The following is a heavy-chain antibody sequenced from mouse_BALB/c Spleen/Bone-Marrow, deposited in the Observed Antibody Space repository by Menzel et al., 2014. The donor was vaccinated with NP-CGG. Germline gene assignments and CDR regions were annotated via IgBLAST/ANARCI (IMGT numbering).Heavy chain of an antibody. Sequence: EVKLVESGGGLVQPGGSLILSCATSGFTFTDYYMSWVRQPPGKALAWLGFIRNKANDYTTEYSASVKGRCTISRDNSQSILYLQRNTLRAEDSATYYCARDINYGNSWYFDGWGVGTTVTVSS. V-gene: IGHV7-3*02. CDR2: IRNKANDYTT. D-gene: IGHD2-1*01. CDR3: ARDINYGNSWYFDG. J-gene: IGHJ1*01. CDR1: GFTFTDYY.